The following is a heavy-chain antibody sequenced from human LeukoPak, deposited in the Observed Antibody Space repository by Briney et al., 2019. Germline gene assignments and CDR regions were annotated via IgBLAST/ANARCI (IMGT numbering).Heavy chain of an antibody. CDR2: INHSGST. D-gene: IGHD3-22*01. Sequence: PSETQSLTCAVYGGSFSGYYWSWIRQPPGKGLEWIGEINHSGSTNYNPSLKSRVTISVDTSKNQFSLKLSSVTAADTAVYYCAREMRPDISGYNNAFDIWGQGTMVTVSS. V-gene: IGHV4-34*01. J-gene: IGHJ3*02. CDR3: AREMRPDISGYNNAFDI. CDR1: GGSFSGYY.